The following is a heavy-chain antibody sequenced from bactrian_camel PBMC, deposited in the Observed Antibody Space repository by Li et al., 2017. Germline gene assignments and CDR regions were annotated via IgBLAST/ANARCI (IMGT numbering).Heavy chain of an antibody. J-gene: IGHJ4*01. D-gene: IGHD5*01. Sequence: DVQLVESGGGSVQAGGSLRLSCAFSGYTYSGHCMGWFRQAPGKEREGVAIIGSSGSTGYADSVKGRFTISRDNAKNTLYLQLNSLTREDSAMYYCTRETQWVGYHEFAEYWGQGTQVTVS. CDR3: TRETQWVGYHEFAEY. CDR1: GYTYSGHC. CDR2: IGSSGST. V-gene: IGHV3S67*01.